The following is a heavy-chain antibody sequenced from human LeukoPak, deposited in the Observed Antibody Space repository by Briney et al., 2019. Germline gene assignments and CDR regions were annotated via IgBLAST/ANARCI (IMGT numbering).Heavy chain of an antibody. CDR2: TLFDGSKK. Sequence: GRSLRLSCAASGFTFRSYGMHWVRQAPGKGLEWVAVTLFDGSKKYYADSVKGRFTISRDISKNTLYLQMNSLRAEDTAVYYCANEIRPNDYWGQGTQVTVSS. D-gene: IGHD4-17*01. J-gene: IGHJ4*02. CDR1: GFTFRSYG. V-gene: IGHV3-33*06. CDR3: ANEIRPNDY.